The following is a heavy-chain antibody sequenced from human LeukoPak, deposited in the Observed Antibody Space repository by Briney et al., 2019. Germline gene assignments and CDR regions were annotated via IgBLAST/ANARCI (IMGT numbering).Heavy chain of an antibody. CDR1: GGSISSGRYY. J-gene: IGHJ4*02. Sequence: SETLSLTCTVSGGSISSGRYYWSWIRQHPGRGLEWSGSMYYSGSTYYNPSLKSRSSISVDTSKNQFSLRLSSVTAADTAVYYCARLPVAVPGTYFNYWGQGTLVTVSS. CDR3: ARLPVAVPGTYFNY. V-gene: IGHV4-39*01. D-gene: IGHD6-19*01. CDR2: MYYSGST.